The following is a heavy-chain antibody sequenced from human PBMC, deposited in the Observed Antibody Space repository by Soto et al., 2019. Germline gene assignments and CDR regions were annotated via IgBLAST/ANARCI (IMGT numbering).Heavy chain of an antibody. CDR1: GFTFGDYA. CDR3: TRVGRAVSISGGAFDI. D-gene: IGHD3-16*01. J-gene: IGHJ3*02. Sequence: GESLKISCTASGFTFGDYAMSWFRQAPGKGLEWVGFIRSKAYGGTTEYAASVKGRFTISRDDSKSIAYLQMNSLKTEDTAVYYCTRVGRAVSISGGAFDIWGQGTMVTVSS. CDR2: IRSKAYGGTT. V-gene: IGHV3-49*03.